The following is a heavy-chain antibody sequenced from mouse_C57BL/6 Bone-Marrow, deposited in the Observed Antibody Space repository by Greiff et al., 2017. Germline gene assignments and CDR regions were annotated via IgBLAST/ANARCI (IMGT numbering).Heavy chain of an antibody. Sequence: QVHVKQSGPELVKPGASVKISCKASGYAFSSSWMNWVKQRPGKGLEWIGRIYPGDGDTNYNGKFKGKATLTADKSSSTAYMQLSSLTSEDSAVYFCARVGNYYYCLDYWGQGTTLTVSS. V-gene: IGHV1-82*01. CDR3: ARVGNYYYCLDY. CDR1: GYAFSSSW. J-gene: IGHJ2*01. D-gene: IGHD1-1*01. CDR2: IYPGDGDT.